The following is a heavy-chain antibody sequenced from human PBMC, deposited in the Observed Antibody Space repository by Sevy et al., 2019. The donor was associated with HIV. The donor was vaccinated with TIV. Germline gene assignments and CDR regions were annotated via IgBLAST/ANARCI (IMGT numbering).Heavy chain of an antibody. J-gene: IGHJ4*02. Sequence: GGSLRLSCAASGFTFSSYEMNWVRQAPGKGLEWVSYISSSGSTIYYADSVKGRFTISRDNAKNSLYLQMNSQRAEDTAVYYCARETGTPGIAVAGYFDYWGQGTLVTVSS. CDR2: ISSSGSTI. CDR3: ARETGTPGIAVAGYFDY. CDR1: GFTFSSYE. D-gene: IGHD6-19*01. V-gene: IGHV3-48*03.